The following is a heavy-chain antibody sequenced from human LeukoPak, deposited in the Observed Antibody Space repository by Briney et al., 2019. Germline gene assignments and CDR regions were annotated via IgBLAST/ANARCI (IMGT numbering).Heavy chain of an antibody. J-gene: IGHJ5*02. CDR2: IKSKTDGGTT. D-gene: IGHD3-10*01. CDR1: GFPFKNAW. CDR3: TSLIGATVTRAP. Sequence: KTGGSRSLSWATPGFPFKNAWMSWVRQAPGKGRGWVGRIKSKTDGGTTDYAAPVKGRLTISRDDSKNTLYLQMNSLKTEDTAVYYCTSLIGATVTRAPWGQGTLVTVSS. V-gene: IGHV3-15*01.